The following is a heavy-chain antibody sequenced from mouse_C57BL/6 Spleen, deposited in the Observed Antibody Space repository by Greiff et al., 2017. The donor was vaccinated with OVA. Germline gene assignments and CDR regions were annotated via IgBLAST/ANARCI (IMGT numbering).Heavy chain of an antibody. CDR3: ARQDYLWMDY. CDR2: ISGGGGNT. D-gene: IGHD1-1*02. Sequence: EVMLVESGGGLVKPGGSLKLSCAASGFTFSSYTMSWVRQTPEKRLEWVATISGGGGNTYYPDSVKGRFTISRDNAKNTLYLQMSSLRSEDTALYYCARQDYLWMDYWGQGTSVTVSS. CDR1: GFTFSSYT. V-gene: IGHV5-9*01. J-gene: IGHJ4*01.